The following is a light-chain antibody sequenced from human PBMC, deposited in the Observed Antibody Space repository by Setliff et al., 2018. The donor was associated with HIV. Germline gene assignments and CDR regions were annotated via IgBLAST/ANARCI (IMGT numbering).Light chain of an antibody. CDR2: DVS. CDR1: SSDFGGYNY. V-gene: IGLV2-11*01. J-gene: IGLJ1*01. CDR3: CSYAGSYKV. Sequence: QSALAQPRSVSGSPGQSVTISCTGTSSDFGGYNYVSWYQQHPGKAPKLMIYDVSKRPSGVPDRFSGSKSGNTAPLTISGLQAEDEADYYCCSYAGSYKVFGTGTKGTVL.